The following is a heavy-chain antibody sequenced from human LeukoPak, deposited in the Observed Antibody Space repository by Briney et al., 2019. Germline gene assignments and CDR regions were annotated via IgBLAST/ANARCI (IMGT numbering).Heavy chain of an antibody. CDR3: ASTSHSSSWYGHGWFDP. CDR1: GGSISSGDYY. V-gene: IGHV4-61*08. D-gene: IGHD6-13*01. CDR2: IYYSGST. Sequence: SQTLSLTCTVSGGSISSGDYYWSWIRQPPGKGLEWIGYIYYSGSTNYNPSLKSRVTISVDTSKNQFSLKLSSVTAADTAVYYCASTSHSSSWYGHGWFDPWGQGTLVTVSS. J-gene: IGHJ5*02.